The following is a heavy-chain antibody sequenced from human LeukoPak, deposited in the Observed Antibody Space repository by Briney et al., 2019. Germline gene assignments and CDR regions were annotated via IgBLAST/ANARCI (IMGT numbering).Heavy chain of an antibody. J-gene: IGHJ6*02. CDR2: ISYDGSNK. Sequence: GGSLRLSCAASGFTFSSYAMHWVRQAPGKGLEWVAVISYDGSNKYYADSVKGRFTISRDNSKNTLYLQMNSLRAEDTAVYYCARSKDSSGYSLYYYYYGMDVWGQGTTVTVSS. V-gene: IGHV3-30-3*01. CDR1: GFTFSSYA. D-gene: IGHD3-22*01. CDR3: ARSKDSSGYSLYYYYYGMDV.